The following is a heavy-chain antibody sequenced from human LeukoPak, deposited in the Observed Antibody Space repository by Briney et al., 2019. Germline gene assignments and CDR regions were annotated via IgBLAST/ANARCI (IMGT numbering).Heavy chain of an antibody. CDR3: ARDWFESGWHLDY. Sequence: GSLRLSCAASGFTFSGFGMHWVRQPPGKGLEWVSLISKDGSHEFYADSVKGRFAISRDNSKNTLFLDMASLGPEDTAVYYCARDWFESGWHLDYWGQGALVTVSS. V-gene: IGHV3-30*03. CDR2: ISKDGSHE. CDR1: GFTFSGFG. J-gene: IGHJ4*02. D-gene: IGHD6-19*01.